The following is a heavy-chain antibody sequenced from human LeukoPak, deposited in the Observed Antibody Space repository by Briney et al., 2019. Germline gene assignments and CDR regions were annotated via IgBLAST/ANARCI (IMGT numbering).Heavy chain of an antibody. CDR2: FDPEYGET. CDR3: VTYLGSFTDS. CDR1: GYTLIELS. V-gene: IGHV1-24*01. Sequence: ASVKVSCKVSGYTLIELSMHWVRQAPGKGLEWMGGFDPEYGETIYAQKFQGRVTMSADTSTDTAYMELSSLRSEDTAMYYCVTYLGSFTDSWGQGTLVTVSS. J-gene: IGHJ4*02. D-gene: IGHD6-13*01.